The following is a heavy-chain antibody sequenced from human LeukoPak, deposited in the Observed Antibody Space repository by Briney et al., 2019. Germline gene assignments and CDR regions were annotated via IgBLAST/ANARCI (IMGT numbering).Heavy chain of an antibody. Sequence: PSETLSLTCTVSGGSISSYYWSWIRQPPGKGLEWIGYIYYSGSTNYNPSLKSRVTISVDTSKNQFSLKLSSMTAADTAVYYCVGSRYCNGGACYATFDFWGQGTLVAVSS. J-gene: IGHJ4*02. CDR2: IYYSGST. D-gene: IGHD2-15*01. CDR1: GGSISSYY. CDR3: VGSRYCNGGACYATFDF. V-gene: IGHV4-59*12.